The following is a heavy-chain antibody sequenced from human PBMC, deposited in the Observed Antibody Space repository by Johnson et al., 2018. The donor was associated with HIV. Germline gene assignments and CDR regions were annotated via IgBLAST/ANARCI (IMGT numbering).Heavy chain of an antibody. CDR3: AKGRIGGGSYSAPDPFDV. Sequence: EVQLVESGGGLVQPGGSLRLSCAASGFTFSSYGMSWVRQAPGKGLEWVSGITGSGYSTIYADSVKGRFTISRDNNKDTLYLQMNSLRAEDTAVHYCAKGRIGGGSYSAPDPFDVWGQGTMVTVS. CDR2: ITGSGYST. J-gene: IGHJ3*01. D-gene: IGHD1-26*01. CDR1: GFTFSSYG. V-gene: IGHV3-23*04.